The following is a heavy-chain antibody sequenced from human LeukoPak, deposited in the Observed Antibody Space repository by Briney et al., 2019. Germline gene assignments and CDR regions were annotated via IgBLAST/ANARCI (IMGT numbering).Heavy chain of an antibody. D-gene: IGHD1-26*01. CDR1: GFTFSSYG. CDR2: ISASGAYT. Sequence: GGSLRLSCAASGFTFSSYGMSWVRQAPGRGLEWVSTISASGAYTYYADSVKGRFTISRDNSRDTLYLQMNSLRAEDTAVYYCAKMRGAFDIWGQGTLATVSS. J-gene: IGHJ3*02. V-gene: IGHV3-23*01. CDR3: AKMRGAFDI.